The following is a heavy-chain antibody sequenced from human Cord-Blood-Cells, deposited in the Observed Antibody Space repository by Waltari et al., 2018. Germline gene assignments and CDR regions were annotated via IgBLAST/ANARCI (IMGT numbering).Heavy chain of an antibody. CDR3: ARDPAIGIAVAGTVDY. D-gene: IGHD6-19*01. V-gene: IGHV3-7*01. J-gene: IGHJ4*02. CDR1: GFTFSSPW. CDR2: IKQDGSEK. Sequence: EVQLVESGGGLVQPGGCMRLSCAASGFTFSSPWMSWARQAPGKGLEWVANIKQDGSEKYYVDSVKGRFTISRDNAKNSLYLQMNSLRAEDTAVYYCARDPAIGIAVAGTVDYWGQGTLVTVSS.